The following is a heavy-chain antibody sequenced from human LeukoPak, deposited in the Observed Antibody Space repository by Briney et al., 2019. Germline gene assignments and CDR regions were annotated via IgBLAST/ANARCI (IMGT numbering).Heavy chain of an antibody. Sequence: PGGSLRLSCAASGFTFSSYAMSWVRQAPGKGLEWVSIISGSGGSTYYAGSVKGRFTISRDNSKNTLYLQMNSLRAEDTAIYYCAKDLAPHTIFGVAIHYWGQGNLVTVSS. V-gene: IGHV3-23*01. D-gene: IGHD3-3*01. CDR1: GFTFSSYA. CDR3: AKDLAPHTIFGVAIHY. J-gene: IGHJ4*02. CDR2: ISGSGGST.